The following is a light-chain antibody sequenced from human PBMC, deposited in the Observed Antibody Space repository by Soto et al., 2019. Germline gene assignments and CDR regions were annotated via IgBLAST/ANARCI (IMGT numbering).Light chain of an antibody. Sequence: EIVLTQSPGTLSLSPGERATLSCRARQSVKNNYLAWYQQKPGQAPRLLISGASSRTTGIPDRFSGSGSGTDFTLTISRLQTEDFAVYYCQQYGNTRQITFGQGTRLEIK. CDR1: QSVKNNY. CDR2: GAS. CDR3: QQYGNTRQIT. V-gene: IGKV3-20*01. J-gene: IGKJ5*01.